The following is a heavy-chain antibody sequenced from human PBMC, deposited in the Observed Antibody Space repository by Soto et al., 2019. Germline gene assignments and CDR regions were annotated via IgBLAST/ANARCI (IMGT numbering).Heavy chain of an antibody. CDR2: VIPVFNTS. D-gene: IGHD4-17*01. V-gene: IGHV1-69*01. CDR3: ARGHEMTAVTIFEY. Sequence: QVQLEQSGPEVRRPGTSVKVSCKASGGAFGRYSVSWVRQAPGQGLEWIGGVIPVFNTSNYSLKFQGRVAISADESASTVFMELRGLRSEDTALYYCARGHEMTAVTIFEYWGQGTQVTVSS. J-gene: IGHJ4*02. CDR1: GGAFGRYS.